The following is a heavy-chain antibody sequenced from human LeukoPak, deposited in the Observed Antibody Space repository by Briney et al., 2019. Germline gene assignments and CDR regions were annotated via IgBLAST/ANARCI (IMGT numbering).Heavy chain of an antibody. CDR3: ARGSYYDSSGYSDY. J-gene: IGHJ4*02. Sequence: GGSLRLSCAASGFTFSSYAMHWVRRAPGKGLEWVAVISYDGSNKYYADSVKGRFTISRDNSKNTLYLQMNSLRAEDTAVYYCARGSYYDSSGYSDYWGQGTLVTVSS. V-gene: IGHV3-30-3*01. CDR2: ISYDGSNK. D-gene: IGHD3-22*01. CDR1: GFTFSSYA.